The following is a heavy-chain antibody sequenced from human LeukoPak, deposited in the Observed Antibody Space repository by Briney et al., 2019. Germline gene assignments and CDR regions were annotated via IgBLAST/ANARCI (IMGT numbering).Heavy chain of an antibody. CDR2: ISSSSSTI. CDR3: ARDRTFYGEYYYYMDV. CDR1: GFTFSSCS. J-gene: IGHJ6*03. D-gene: IGHD4-17*01. Sequence: GGSLRLSCAASGFTFSSCSMNWVRQAPGKGLEWVSYISSSSSTIYYADSVKGRFTISRDNAKNSLYLQMNSLRAEDTAVYYCARDRTFYGEYYYYMDVWGKGTTVTVSS. V-gene: IGHV3-48*01.